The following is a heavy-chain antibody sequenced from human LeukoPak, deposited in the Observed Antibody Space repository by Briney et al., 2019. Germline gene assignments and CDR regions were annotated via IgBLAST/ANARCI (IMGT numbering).Heavy chain of an antibody. J-gene: IGHJ5*02. CDR1: GGTFSSYA. Sequence: SVKVSCKASGGTFSSYAISWVRQAPGQGLEWMGGIIPIFGTANYAQKFQGRVTITTDESTSTAYMELSSLRSEDTAVYYCARAKSNLRNWFDPWGQGTLVTVSS. CDR2: IIPIFGTA. V-gene: IGHV1-69*05. CDR3: ARAKSNLRNWFDP.